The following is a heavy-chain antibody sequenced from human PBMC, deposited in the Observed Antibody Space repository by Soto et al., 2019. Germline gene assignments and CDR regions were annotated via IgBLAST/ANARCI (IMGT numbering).Heavy chain of an antibody. CDR3: THRRNSRSGGTCHVWFDP. J-gene: IGHJ5*02. V-gene: IGHV2-5*01. Sequence: QITLRESGPTLVKPTQTLTLTCTFSGFSLTTVGVAVGWIRQPPGKALEWLALIYGNDDKYYSPSLKNRLTITKDTSKNRVVLTMTNMDPVDTATYYCTHRRNSRSGGTCHVWFDPWGQGTLVTVSS. D-gene: IGHD2-15*01. CDR1: GFSLTTVGVA. CDR2: IYGNDDK.